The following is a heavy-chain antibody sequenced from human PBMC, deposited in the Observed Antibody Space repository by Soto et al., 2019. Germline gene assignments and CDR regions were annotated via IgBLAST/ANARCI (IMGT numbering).Heavy chain of an antibody. V-gene: IGHV3-33*01. D-gene: IGHD3-22*01. CDR2: IWYDGSNK. Sequence: HPGGSLRLSCAASGFTFSSYGMHWVRQAPGKGLEWVAVIWYDGSNKYYADSVKGRFTISRDNSKNTLYLQMNSLRAEDTAVYYCAREYYYDRSGYQHFDYWGQGTLVTVSS. CDR1: GFTFSSYG. CDR3: AREYYYDRSGYQHFDY. J-gene: IGHJ4*02.